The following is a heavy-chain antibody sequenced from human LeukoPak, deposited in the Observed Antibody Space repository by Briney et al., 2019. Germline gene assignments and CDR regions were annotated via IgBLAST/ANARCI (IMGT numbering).Heavy chain of an antibody. Sequence: GASVKVSCKVSGYTLTELSMHWVRQAPGKGLEWMGGFNPEDGETIYAQKFQGRVTMTEDTSTDTAYMELSSLRSEDTAVYYCAIRGVVTRGSYYYYGIDVWGQGTTVTVSS. V-gene: IGHV1-24*01. CDR3: AIRGVVTRGSYYYYGIDV. J-gene: IGHJ6*02. CDR2: FNPEDGET. CDR1: GYTLTELS. D-gene: IGHD4-23*01.